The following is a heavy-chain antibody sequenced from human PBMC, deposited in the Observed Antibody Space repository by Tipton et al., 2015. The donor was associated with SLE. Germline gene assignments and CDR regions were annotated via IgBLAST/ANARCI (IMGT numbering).Heavy chain of an antibody. CDR2: IYYSGST. D-gene: IGHD6-13*01. J-gene: IGHJ3*02. V-gene: IGHV4-39*07. CDR1: GGSISSSSYY. CDR3: ARVVAAAGTAFDI. Sequence: GLVKPSETLSLTCTVSGGSISSSSYYWGWIRQPPGKGLEWIGSIYYSGSTYYNPSLKSRVTISVDTSKNQFSLKLSSVTAADTAVYYCARVVAAAGTAFDIWGQGAMVTVSS.